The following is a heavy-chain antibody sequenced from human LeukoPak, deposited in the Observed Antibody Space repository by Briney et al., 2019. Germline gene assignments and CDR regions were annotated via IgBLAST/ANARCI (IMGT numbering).Heavy chain of an antibody. CDR1: GGSISTYY. D-gene: IGHD2-21*02. V-gene: IGHV4-59*08. J-gene: IGHJ4*02. Sequence: SETLSLTCTVSGGSISTYYWSWIRQPPGKGLEWIGYTSYSGSANSNPSLNSRVTMSVDTSKNQFSLKLSSVTAADTAVYYCARHGHIVVVTAILYWGQGTLVTVSS. CDR2: TSYSGSA. CDR3: ARHGHIVVVTAILY.